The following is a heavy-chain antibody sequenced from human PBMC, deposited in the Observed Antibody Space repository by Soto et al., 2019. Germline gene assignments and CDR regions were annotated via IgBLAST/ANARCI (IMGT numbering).Heavy chain of an antibody. CDR2: VSGSGGST. CDR1: GFTFTTYA. D-gene: IGHD2-2*01. J-gene: IGHJ6*02. Sequence: EVQLLESGGGLVQPGGSLRLSCAASGFTFTTYAMNWVRQAPGKGLGWVSTVSGSGGSTYHADSVKGRFTVSRDNSKNTLYLQMNSLRTEDTAVYYCAKQTPNAGSTVWGQGNTVTVYS. V-gene: IGHV3-23*01. CDR3: AKQTPNAGSTV.